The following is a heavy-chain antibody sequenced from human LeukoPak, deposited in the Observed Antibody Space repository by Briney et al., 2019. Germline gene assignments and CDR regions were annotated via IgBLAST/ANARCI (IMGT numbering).Heavy chain of an antibody. V-gene: IGHV4-59*01. D-gene: IGHD3-22*01. Sequence: KPSETLSLTCTVSGGSISSYYWSWIRQPPGKGLEWIGYIYYSGSTNYNPSLKSRVTISVDTSKNQFSLKLSSVTAADTAVYYRARRGYYDSSGYYSYDAFDIWGQGTMVTVSS. CDR1: GGSISSYY. CDR2: IYYSGST. J-gene: IGHJ3*02. CDR3: ARRGYYDSSGYYSYDAFDI.